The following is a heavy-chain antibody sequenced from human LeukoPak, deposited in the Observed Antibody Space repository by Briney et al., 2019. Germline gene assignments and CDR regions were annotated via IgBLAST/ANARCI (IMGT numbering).Heavy chain of an antibody. J-gene: IGHJ1*01. D-gene: IGHD1-7*01. Sequence: PSETLSLTCTVSGGSISSGDYYWSWIRQPPGKGLEWIGYIYYSGSTYYNLSLKSRVTISVDTSKNQFSLKLSSVTAADTAVYYCVATGTTSEYFQHWGQGTLVTVSS. CDR1: GGSISSGDYY. CDR3: VATGTTSEYFQH. CDR2: IYYSGST. V-gene: IGHV4-30-4*08.